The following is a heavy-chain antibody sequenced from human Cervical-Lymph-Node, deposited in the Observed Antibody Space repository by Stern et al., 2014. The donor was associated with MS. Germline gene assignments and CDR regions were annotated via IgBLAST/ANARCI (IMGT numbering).Heavy chain of an antibody. D-gene: IGHD3-10*01. V-gene: IGHV3-30-3*01. CDR1: GFSFRRHA. Sequence: VQLLESGGGVVQPGRSLRLSCAASGFSFRRHAMNWVRQAPGKWLEWVAVISYDGSNKYYVDSLKGRFTISRDNSKNTVYLQMSRLRPEDTAVYYCARGFTATGDVYWGQGPLVTVSS. CDR3: ARGFTATGDVY. J-gene: IGHJ4*02. CDR2: ISYDGSNK.